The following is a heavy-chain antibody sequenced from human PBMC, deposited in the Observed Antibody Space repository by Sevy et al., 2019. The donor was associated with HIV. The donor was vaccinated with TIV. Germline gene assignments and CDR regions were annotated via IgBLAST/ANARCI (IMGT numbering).Heavy chain of an antibody. V-gene: IGHV4-4*07. CDR3: ARDGMVRGVTGDYYYYGMDV. J-gene: IGHJ6*02. Sequence: SETLSLTCTVSGGSISSYYWSWIRQPAGKGLEWIGRIYTSRSTNYNPSLKSRVTMSVDTSKNQFSLKLSSVTAADTAVYYCARDGMVRGVTGDYYYYGMDVWGQGTTVTVSS. CDR1: GGSISSYY. CDR2: IYTSRST. D-gene: IGHD3-10*01.